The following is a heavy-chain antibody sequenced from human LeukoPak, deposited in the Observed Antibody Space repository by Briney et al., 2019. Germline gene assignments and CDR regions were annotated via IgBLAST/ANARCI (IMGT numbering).Heavy chain of an antibody. CDR3: ARDLAADKRALDV. D-gene: IGHD6-25*01. J-gene: IGHJ6*02. CDR2: IIPIFGTA. CDR1: GGTFSSYA. V-gene: IGHV1-69*01. Sequence: GSSVKVSCKASGGTFSSYAISWVRQAPGQGLEWMGGIIPIFGTANYAQKFQGRVTITADESTSTAYMELSSLRSEDTAVYYCARDLAADKRALDVWGQGTTVIVSS.